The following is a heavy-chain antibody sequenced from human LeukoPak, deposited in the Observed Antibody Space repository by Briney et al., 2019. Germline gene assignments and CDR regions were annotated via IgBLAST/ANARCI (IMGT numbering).Heavy chain of an antibody. D-gene: IGHD2-8*01. J-gene: IGHJ6*02. CDR2: IYYSGST. Sequence: SETLPLTCTVSGGSISSYYWSWIRQPPGKGLEWIGYIYYSGSTNYNPSLKSRVTISVDTSKNQFSLKLSSVTAADTAVYYCARHATWYAHGMDVWGQGTTVTVSS. CDR1: GGSISSYY. CDR3: ARHATWYAHGMDV. V-gene: IGHV4-59*08.